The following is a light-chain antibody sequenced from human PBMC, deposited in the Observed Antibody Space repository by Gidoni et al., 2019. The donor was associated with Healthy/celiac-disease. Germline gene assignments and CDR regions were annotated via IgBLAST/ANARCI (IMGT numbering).Light chain of an antibody. CDR1: QSVSSSY. J-gene: IGKJ3*01. CDR3: QQYGSSPLA. CDR2: GAS. Sequence: EIVLTQSPGTLSLSPGERATLSCSASQSVSSSYLDWYQQKPGQAPRLLIYGASSRATGIPDRFSGSGSGTDFTLTISRLEPEDFAVYYCQQYGSSPLAFGPGTKVDIK. V-gene: IGKV3-20*01.